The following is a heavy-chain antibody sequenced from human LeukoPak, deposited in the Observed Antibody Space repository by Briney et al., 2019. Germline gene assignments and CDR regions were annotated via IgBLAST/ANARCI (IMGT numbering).Heavy chain of an antibody. V-gene: IGHV3-21*01. CDR3: AGYSGYDQYAYFDY. D-gene: IGHD5-12*01. CDR2: ISSSSSYI. CDR1: GFTFSSYA. J-gene: IGHJ4*02. Sequence: GGSLRLSCAASGFTFSSYAMSWVRQAPGKGLEWVSSISSSSSYIYYADSVKGRFTISRDNAKNSLYLQMNSLRAEDTAVYYCAGYSGYDQYAYFDYWGQGTLVTVSS.